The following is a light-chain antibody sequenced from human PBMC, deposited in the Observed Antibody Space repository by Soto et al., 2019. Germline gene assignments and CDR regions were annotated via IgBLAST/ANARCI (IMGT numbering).Light chain of an antibody. Sequence: IVLTQSRGTLSLSPGESVTLSCRASHTISSSYLAWYQQKPGQAPSLFMYVISRRATGSPNRFSGSGSGTDFPLTITRLEPEDGAVYYCQQYVTSSPRTYGQGTKVDIK. J-gene: IGKJ1*01. CDR3: QQYVTSSPRT. CDR2: VIS. V-gene: IGKV3-20*01. CDR1: HTISSSY.